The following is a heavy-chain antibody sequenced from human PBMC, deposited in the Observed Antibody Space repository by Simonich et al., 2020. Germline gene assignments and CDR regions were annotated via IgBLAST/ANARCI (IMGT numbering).Heavy chain of an antibody. J-gene: IGHJ1*01. CDR1: GFTFDDYA. D-gene: IGHD6-13*01. CDR2: ISWNSGSI. Sequence: EVQLVESGGGLVQPGRSLRLSCAASGFTFDDYAMHWVRQAPGKGLEWVSGISWNSGSIGDAESVKGRFTISRDNAKNSLYLQMNSLRAEDTALYYCAKDVAAAGTEYFQHWGQGTLVTVSS. CDR3: AKDVAAAGTEYFQH. V-gene: IGHV3-9*01.